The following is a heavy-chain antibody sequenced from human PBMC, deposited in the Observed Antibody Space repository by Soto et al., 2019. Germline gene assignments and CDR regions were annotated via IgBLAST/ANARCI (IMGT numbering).Heavy chain of an antibody. J-gene: IGHJ4*02. V-gene: IGHV4-61*01. CDR1: GGSVSSGSYY. CDR2: IYYSGST. CDR3: AREGDRTANTFDC. Sequence: PSETLSLTCTVSGGSVSSGSYYWSWIRQPPGRGLEWIGYIYYSGSTNYNPSLKSRVSISLETSKQQFSLKLSSVTAADTAVYYCAREGDRTANTFDCWGPGTLVTVSS. D-gene: IGHD1-1*01.